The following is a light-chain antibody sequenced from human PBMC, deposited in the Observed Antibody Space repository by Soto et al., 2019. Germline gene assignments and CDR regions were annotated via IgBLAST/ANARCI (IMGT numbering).Light chain of an antibody. CDR2: DVS. Sequence: QSVLTQPASVSGSPGQSITISCTGTSSDVGGYNYVSWYQQHLGKAPKLMIYDVSNRPSGVSNRFSGSKSGNTASLTISGLQAEDEADYYCSSYTSSSTLPYVFGTGTKVTVL. CDR3: SSYTSSSTLPYV. CDR1: SSDVGGYNY. V-gene: IGLV2-14*01. J-gene: IGLJ1*01.